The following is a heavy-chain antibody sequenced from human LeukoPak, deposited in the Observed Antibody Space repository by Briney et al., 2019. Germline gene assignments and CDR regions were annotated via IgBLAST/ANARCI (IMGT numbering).Heavy chain of an antibody. CDR2: ISATSNYI. J-gene: IGHJ4*02. CDR3: ARDHPGYSGYVQDY. D-gene: IGHD5-12*01. Sequence: PGGSLRLSCAASGFTFSSYSMNWVRQAPGNGLEWVSFISATSNYINYAASLKGRYTTTRDNAKNSLYLQMSSLGAEDTALYYCARDHPGYSGYVQDYWGEGALITVSS. CDR1: GFTFSSYS. V-gene: IGHV3-21*01.